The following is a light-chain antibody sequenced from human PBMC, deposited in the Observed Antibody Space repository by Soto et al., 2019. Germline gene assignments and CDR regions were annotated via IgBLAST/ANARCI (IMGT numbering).Light chain of an antibody. Sequence: DIQMTQSPSSLSASVGDRVTITCRASRSISNYLNWYQQKPGKAPKLLIYAASSLQSGVPSRFSGSGSGTDFTLTISSLQPEDFATYYCQKSSSVPITFGQGTRLEIK. CDR1: RSISNY. CDR2: AAS. CDR3: QKSSSVPIT. V-gene: IGKV1-39*01. J-gene: IGKJ5*01.